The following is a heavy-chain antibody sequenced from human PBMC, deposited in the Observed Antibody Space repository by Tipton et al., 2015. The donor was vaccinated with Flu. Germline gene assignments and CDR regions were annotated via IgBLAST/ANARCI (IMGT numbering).Heavy chain of an antibody. D-gene: IGHD2-8*02. V-gene: IGHV3-21*01. CDR2: ISTSSNYI. CDR3: ARGYCTGGVCNPIPTAAMTAFGGAYDY. Sequence: VQLVQSGGGLVKPGGSLRLSCAASGFAFNSYSMHWVRQAPGKGLEWVASISTSSNYIYHADSVKGRFTVSRDNAKESLYLQMNSLRAEDTAVYYCARGYCTGGVCNPIPTAAMTAFGGAYDYWGQGTLVTVSS. J-gene: IGHJ4*02. CDR1: GFAFNSYS.